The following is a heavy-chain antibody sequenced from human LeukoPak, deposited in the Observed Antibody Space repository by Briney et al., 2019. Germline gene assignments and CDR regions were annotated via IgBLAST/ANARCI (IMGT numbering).Heavy chain of an antibody. CDR3: ARRERYYDFWSGTRASAYYYYMDV. CDR1: GYTFTSYD. D-gene: IGHD3-3*01. V-gene: IGHV1-8*01. CDR2: KNPNSGNT. J-gene: IGHJ6*03. Sequence: ASVKVSCKASGYTFTSYDINWVRQATGQGLEWMGWKNPNSGNTGYAQKFQGRVTMTRNTSISTAYMELSSLRSEDTAVYYCARRERYYDFWSGTRASAYYYYMDVWGKGTTVTVSS.